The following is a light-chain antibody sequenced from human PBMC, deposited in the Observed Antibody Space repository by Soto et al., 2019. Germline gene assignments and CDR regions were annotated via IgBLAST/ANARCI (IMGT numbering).Light chain of an antibody. CDR1: QSVSSN. V-gene: IGKV3-15*01. Sequence: EIVMTQSPATLSVSPGERATLSCRASQSVSSNLAWYQQQPGQAPRLLIYGASTRATVIPARFSGSGSGTEFTLTISSLQSEDFAVYYCQQYNNWYTFGQGTKLEI. J-gene: IGKJ2*01. CDR3: QQYNNWYT. CDR2: GAS.